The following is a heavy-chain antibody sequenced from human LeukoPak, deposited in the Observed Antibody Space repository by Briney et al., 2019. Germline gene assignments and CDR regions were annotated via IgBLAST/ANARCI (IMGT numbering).Heavy chain of an antibody. CDR1: GFTFSSYL. V-gene: IGHV3-74*01. CDR2: IKGDGSST. Sequence: GGSLRLSCAASGFTFSSYLMHWVRHTPGKGLVWVSRIKGDGSSTSYADSVKGRFTISRDNAKNTLYLQMNSLRAEDTAVYYCARDGYSFGHDFDYWGQGTLVTVSS. D-gene: IGHD5-18*01. CDR3: ARDGYSFGHDFDY. J-gene: IGHJ4*02.